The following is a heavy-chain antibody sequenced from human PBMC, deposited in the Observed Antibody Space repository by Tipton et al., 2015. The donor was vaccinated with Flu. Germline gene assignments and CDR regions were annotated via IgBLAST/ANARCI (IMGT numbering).Heavy chain of an antibody. D-gene: IGHD4-11*01. J-gene: IGHJ5*01. CDR1: GDSIGSCYY. CDR2: VHRTGSP. CDR3: VRRDYSNYVSEPKSWFDS. V-gene: IGHV4-38-2*01. Sequence: TLSLTCSVSGDSIGSCYYWGWIRQPPGRGLEWIGNVHRTGSPYYNPSLKGRVTLSIDRSKNQFSLRLTSATAADTAIYYCVRRDYSNYVSEPKSWFDSWGQGTLVTVSS.